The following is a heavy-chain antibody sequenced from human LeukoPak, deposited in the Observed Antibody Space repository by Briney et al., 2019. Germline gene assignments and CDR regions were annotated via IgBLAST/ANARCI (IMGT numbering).Heavy chain of an antibody. V-gene: IGHV4-61*01. CDR2: IYYSGST. CDR1: GGSVSSGSYY. J-gene: IGHJ4*02. Sequence: SEPLSLTCTVSGGSVSSGSYYWSWIRQPPGKGLEWIGYIYYSGSTNYNPSLKSRVTISVDTSKNQFSLKLSSVTAADTAVYYCARVGFTMVRGVIIEYWGQGTLVTVSS. D-gene: IGHD3-10*01. CDR3: ARVGFTMVRGVIIEY.